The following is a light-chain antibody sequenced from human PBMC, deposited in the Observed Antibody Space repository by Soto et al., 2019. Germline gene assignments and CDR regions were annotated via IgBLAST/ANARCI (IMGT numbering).Light chain of an antibody. CDR1: SSDVGAYHS. Sequence: QSVLTQPASVSGPPGQSFTISCTGTSSDVGAYHSVSWYQQHPGKAPKLIIFDVSNRPSGVSDRFSGSKSGNTASLTISGLQAEDEADYYCTSFTDTGTVIFGGGTKVTV. V-gene: IGLV2-14*03. J-gene: IGLJ2*01. CDR3: TSFTDTGTVI. CDR2: DVS.